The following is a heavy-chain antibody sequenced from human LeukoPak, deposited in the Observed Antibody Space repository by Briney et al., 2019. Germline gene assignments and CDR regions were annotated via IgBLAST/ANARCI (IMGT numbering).Heavy chain of an antibody. Sequence: PSETLSLTCTGGTISISNYYWGWIRQPPGKGLEWIGSIYYSGSTYYNPSLKSRVTISVDTSKNQFSLKLSSVTAADTAVYYCARDHYSSGSYFGWGQGTLVTVSS. CDR2: IYYSGST. CDR3: ARDHYSSGSYFG. V-gene: IGHV4-39*07. J-gene: IGHJ4*02. D-gene: IGHD1-26*01. CDR1: GTISISNYY.